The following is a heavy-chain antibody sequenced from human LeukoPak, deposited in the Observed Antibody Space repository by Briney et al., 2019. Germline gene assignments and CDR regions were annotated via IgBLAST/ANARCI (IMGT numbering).Heavy chain of an antibody. V-gene: IGHV3-74*01. CDR2: INGVESAT. CDR1: GFTFSSYW. J-gene: IGHJ4*02. CDR3: ARGFGSGPGN. D-gene: IGHD3-10*01. Sequence: GGSLRLSCAASGFTFSSYWMHWVRQAPGKGLVWVSRINGVESATSYADSVKGRFTISRDNAKNTLYLQMNSLRAEDTAVYYCARGFGSGPGNWGQGTLVTVSS.